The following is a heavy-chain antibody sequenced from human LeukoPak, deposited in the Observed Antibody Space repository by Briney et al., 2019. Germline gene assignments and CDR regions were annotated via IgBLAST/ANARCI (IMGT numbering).Heavy chain of an antibody. Sequence: PSETLSLTCAVYGGSFSGYYWSWIRQPPGKGLEWIGEINHSGSTNYNPSLKSRVTISVDTSKNQFSLKLSSVTAADTAVYYCARRSFGYYDSSGYYYDWGQGTLVTVSS. V-gene: IGHV4-34*01. J-gene: IGHJ4*02. CDR3: ARRSFGYYDSSGYYYD. D-gene: IGHD3-22*01. CDR2: INHSGST. CDR1: GGSFSGYY.